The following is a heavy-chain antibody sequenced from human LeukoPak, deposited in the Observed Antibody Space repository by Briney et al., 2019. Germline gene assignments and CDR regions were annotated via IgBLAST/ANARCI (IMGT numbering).Heavy chain of an antibody. D-gene: IGHD3-3*01. Sequence: PSETLSLTCTVSGGSISSYYWSWIRQPPGKGLEWIGYIYYSGSTNYNPSLKSRVTISVDTSKNQFSLKLSSVTAADTAVYYCARDQGAVLWSGYYAAFDIWGQGTMVTVSS. V-gene: IGHV4-59*12. CDR3: ARDQGAVLWSGYYAAFDI. CDR1: GGSISSYY. CDR2: IYYSGST. J-gene: IGHJ3*02.